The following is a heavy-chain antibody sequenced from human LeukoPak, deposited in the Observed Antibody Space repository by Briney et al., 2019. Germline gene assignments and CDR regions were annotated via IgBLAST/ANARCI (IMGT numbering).Heavy chain of an antibody. Sequence: GGSLRLSCAASGFTFDDYAMHWVRQAPGKGLEWVSGISWNSGSIGYADSVKGRFTISRDNAKNSLYLQMNSLRAEDTALYYCAQATIPPYCSGGSCYPYYFAYWGQGTLVTVSS. CDR2: ISWNSGSI. CDR3: AQATIPPYCSGGSCYPYYFAY. CDR1: GFTFDDYA. V-gene: IGHV3-9*01. J-gene: IGHJ4*02. D-gene: IGHD2-15*01.